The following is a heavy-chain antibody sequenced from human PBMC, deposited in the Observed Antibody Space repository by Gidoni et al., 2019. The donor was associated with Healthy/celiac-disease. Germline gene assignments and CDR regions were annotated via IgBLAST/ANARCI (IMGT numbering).Heavy chain of an antibody. CDR3: ARVGSGWTGGSFDY. V-gene: IGHV6-1*01. CDR1: GDRVSSNRAA. Sequence: QVQLQQSGPGLVKPSQTLSLPCALSGDRVSSNRAAWNWLRQSPSRGLEWLGRTYYRAKWYNDYAVSVKSRITINPDTSKNQFSLQLNSVTPEDTAVYYCARVGSGWTGGSFDYWGQGTLVTVSS. D-gene: IGHD6-19*01. CDR2: TYYRAKWYN. J-gene: IGHJ4*02.